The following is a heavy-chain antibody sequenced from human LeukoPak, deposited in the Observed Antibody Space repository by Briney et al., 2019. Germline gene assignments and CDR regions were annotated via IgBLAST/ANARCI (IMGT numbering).Heavy chain of an antibody. Sequence: GGSLRLSCAASGFTFSSHYMSWVRQAPGKGLEWVSAISGSGGSTYYADSVKGRFTISRDNPQNTPFLQINSLRAEDTAVYFCASHGLGYCSGGSCFDYWGQGTLVTVSS. CDR3: ASHGLGYCSGGSCFDY. V-gene: IGHV3-23*01. J-gene: IGHJ4*02. D-gene: IGHD2-15*01. CDR1: GFTFSSHY. CDR2: ISGSGGST.